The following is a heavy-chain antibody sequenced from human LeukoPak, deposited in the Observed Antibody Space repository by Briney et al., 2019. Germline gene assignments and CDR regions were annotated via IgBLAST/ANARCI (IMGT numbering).Heavy chain of an antibody. V-gene: IGHV1-2*02. J-gene: IGHJ5*02. CDR2: INPNSGGT. CDR3: ARSYYYDSSGSEGSNWFDP. Sequence: ASVKVSCKASGYTFTGYYMHWVRQAPGQGLEWMGWINPNSGGTNYAQKFQGRVTMTRDTSISTAYMELSRLRSDDPAVYYCARSYYYDSSGSEGSNWFDPWGQGTLVTVSS. CDR1: GYTFTGYY. D-gene: IGHD3-22*01.